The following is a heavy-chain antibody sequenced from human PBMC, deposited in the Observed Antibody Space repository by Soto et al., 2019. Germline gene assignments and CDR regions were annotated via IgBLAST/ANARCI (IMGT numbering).Heavy chain of an antibody. CDR2: ISGNGGST. CDR1: GFTFSSYA. V-gene: IGHV3-23*01. CDR3: AKGLAGPDAFDI. Sequence: GGSLRLSCAASGFTFSSYAMSWVRQAPGKGLEWVSAISGNGGSTYYADSVKGRFTISRDNSKNTLYLQMNSLRAEDTAVYYCAKGLAGPDAFDIWGQGTMVTVSS. J-gene: IGHJ3*02. D-gene: IGHD3-3*02.